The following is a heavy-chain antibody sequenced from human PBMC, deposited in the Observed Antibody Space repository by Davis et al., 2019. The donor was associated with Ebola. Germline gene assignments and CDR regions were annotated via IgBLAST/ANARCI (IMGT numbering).Heavy chain of an antibody. CDR2: ISVRSIT. V-gene: IGHV3-23*01. Sequence: PSETPSLTCAASGFIFSSYAMSWVRQAPGKGLEWVSSISVRSITYHADSVKGRFTISRDNSKNTLYLQMNSLRAEDTAVYYCAKVHPPTTVTTGWFDPWGQGTLVTVSS. D-gene: IGHD4-17*01. CDR3: AKVHPPTTVTTGWFDP. CDR1: GFIFSSYA. J-gene: IGHJ5*02.